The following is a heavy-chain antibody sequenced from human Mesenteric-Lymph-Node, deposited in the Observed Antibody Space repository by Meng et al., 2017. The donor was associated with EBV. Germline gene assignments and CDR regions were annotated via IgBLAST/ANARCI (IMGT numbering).Heavy chain of an antibody. J-gene: IGHJ5*02. CDR2: INYSGTT. D-gene: IGHD3-3*01. Sequence: VQQQESVRGPVNPSETLSPTCSVSSGSIMSHYWSWIRQSAGKGLEWIGQINYSGTTKYNPSLKSRVTLSVDTSKNQLSLRLTSVTAADTAIYYCARDHSSGYGFWSTYSVFDPWGQGTLVTVSS. CDR3: ARDHSSGYGFWSTYSVFDP. CDR1: SGSIMSHY. V-gene: IGHV4-59*11.